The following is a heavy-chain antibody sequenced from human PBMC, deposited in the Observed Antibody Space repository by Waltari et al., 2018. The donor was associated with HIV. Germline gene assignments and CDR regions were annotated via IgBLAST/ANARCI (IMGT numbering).Heavy chain of an antibody. J-gene: IGHJ4*02. D-gene: IGHD5-18*01. CDR3: AREYGGNRPDY. CDR2: IYTSGST. V-gene: IGHV4-61*02. CDR1: GGSVSSGSYY. Sequence: QVQLQESGPGLVKPSQTLSLSCTVSGGSVSSGSYYWSWIRQPAGKGLEWIGRIYTSGSTNYNPSLKSRVTISVDTSKNQFSLKLSSVTAADTAVYYCAREYGGNRPDYWGQGTLVTVSS.